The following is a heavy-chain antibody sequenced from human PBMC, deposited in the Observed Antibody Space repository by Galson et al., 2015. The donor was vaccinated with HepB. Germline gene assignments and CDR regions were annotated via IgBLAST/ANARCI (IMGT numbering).Heavy chain of an antibody. V-gene: IGHV4-59*08. CDR2: IYYSGST. CDR1: GGSISSYY. CDR3: ARQTVFRPYYYDSSGSPRFDP. J-gene: IGHJ5*02. D-gene: IGHD3-22*01. Sequence: ETLSLTCTVSGGSISSYYWSWIRQPPGKGLEWIGYIYYSGSTNYNPSLKSRVTISVDTSKNQFSLKLSSVTAADTAVYYCARQTVFRPYYYDSSGSPRFDPWGQGTLVTVSS.